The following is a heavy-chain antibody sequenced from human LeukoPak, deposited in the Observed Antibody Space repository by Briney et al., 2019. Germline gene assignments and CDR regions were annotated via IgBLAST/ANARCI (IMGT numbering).Heavy chain of an antibody. CDR3: ARTLDWSGRYFDY. CDR2: IYYSGST. V-gene: IGHV4-61*08. D-gene: IGHD3-3*01. CDR1: GGSISSGGYY. J-gene: IGHJ4*02. Sequence: SETLSLTCTVSGGSISSGGYYWSWIRQHPGKGLGWIGYIYYSGSTNYNPSLKSRVTISVDTSKNQFSLKLSSVTAADTAVYYCARTLDWSGRYFDYWGQGTLVTVSS.